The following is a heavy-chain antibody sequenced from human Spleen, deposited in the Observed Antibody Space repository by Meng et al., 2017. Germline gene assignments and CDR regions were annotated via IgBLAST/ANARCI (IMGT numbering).Heavy chain of an antibody. CDR2: IYYTGRT. CDR1: SGSIPSGDYS. Sequence: VQLQESGPGLVEPSQTLSLTFPVSSGSIPSGDYSWSWIRQPPGKGLEWIGYIYYTGRTYYNPSLESRVTISVDTSKNQFSLKLSSVTAADTAMYYCARDLQGYIYAFGYWGQGTLVTVSS. J-gene: IGHJ4*02. V-gene: IGHV4-30-4*01. CDR3: ARDLQGYIYAFGY. D-gene: IGHD5-18*01.